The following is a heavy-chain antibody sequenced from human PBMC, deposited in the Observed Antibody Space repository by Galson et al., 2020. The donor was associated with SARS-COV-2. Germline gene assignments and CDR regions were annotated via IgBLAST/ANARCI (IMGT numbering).Heavy chain of an antibody. Sequence: GGSLRLSCTASGFTFGDYPMSWFRQAPGKGLEWVGFIRSKLSGATTEYAASVKGRFIVSRDDSKSTAYLQMDSLKTADTAVYYCTRAIRMSGDAFDIWGQGTMVTVSS. V-gene: IGHV3-49*03. CDR3: TRAIRMSGDAFDI. D-gene: IGHD2-21*01. CDR2: IRSKLSGATT. J-gene: IGHJ3*02. CDR1: GFTFGDYP.